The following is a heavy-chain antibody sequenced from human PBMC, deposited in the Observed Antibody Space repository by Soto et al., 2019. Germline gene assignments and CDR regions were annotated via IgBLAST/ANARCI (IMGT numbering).Heavy chain of an antibody. J-gene: IGHJ4*02. CDR1: GFTFSSYS. CDR3: ARDPAGPGWSYLEY. CDR2: ISSSSSTI. D-gene: IGHD2-15*01. Sequence: EVQLVESGGGLVQPGGSLRLSCAASGFTFSSYSMNWVRQAPGKGLEWVSYISSSSSTIYYADSVKGRFTISRDNAKNSLYLQMNSLRDEDTAVYYCARDPAGPGWSYLEYWGQGTLVTVSS. V-gene: IGHV3-48*02.